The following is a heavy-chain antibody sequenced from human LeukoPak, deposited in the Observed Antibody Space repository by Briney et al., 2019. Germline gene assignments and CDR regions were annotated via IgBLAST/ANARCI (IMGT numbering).Heavy chain of an antibody. CDR2: ISSSGSTI. V-gene: IGHV3-11*01. CDR3: AREPQQLVLVDYYYGMDV. CDR1: GFTFSDYY. D-gene: IGHD6-13*01. J-gene: IGHJ6*02. Sequence: GGSLRLSCAASGFTFSDYYMSWIRQAPGKGLEWVSYISSSGSTIYYADSVKGRFTISRDNAKNSLYLQMNSLRAEDTAVYYCAREPQQLVLVDYYYGMDVWGQGTTVTVSS.